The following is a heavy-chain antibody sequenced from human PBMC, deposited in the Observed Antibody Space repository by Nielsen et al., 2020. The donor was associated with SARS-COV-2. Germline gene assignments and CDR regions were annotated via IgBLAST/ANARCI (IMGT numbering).Heavy chain of an antibody. CDR2: VSSSGGST. J-gene: IGHJ3*01. CDR1: GFTFNTYA. D-gene: IGHD3-10*01. V-gene: IGHV3-23*01. CDR3: AKDGVVRGDALDL. Sequence: GESLKISCAASGFTFNTYAMAWVRRAPGRGLQWVTGVSSSGGSTYYTDSVKGRFTISRDNSKNTLYLEMHSLRVEDTAVYYCAKDGVVRGDALDLWGQGTMVTVSS.